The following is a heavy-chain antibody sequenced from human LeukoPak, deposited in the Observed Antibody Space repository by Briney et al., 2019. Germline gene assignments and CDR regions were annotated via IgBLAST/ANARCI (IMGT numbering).Heavy chain of an antibody. Sequence: GGSLRLSCAASGFTFSHYAITWVRQAPGKGLEWVSSIYSAGATHYAESVKGRFTISRDNSKNTLYLQMNSLRAEDMAVYYCARIEWERLGRAFDIWGQGTMVTVSS. D-gene: IGHD1-26*01. V-gene: IGHV3-53*01. CDR2: IYSAGAT. J-gene: IGHJ3*02. CDR1: GFTFSHYA. CDR3: ARIEWERLGRAFDI.